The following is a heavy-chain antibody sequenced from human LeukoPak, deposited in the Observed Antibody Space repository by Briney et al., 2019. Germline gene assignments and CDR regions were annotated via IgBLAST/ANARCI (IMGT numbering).Heavy chain of an antibody. CDR1: GGSISSYY. D-gene: IGHD3-10*01. J-gene: IGHJ6*03. V-gene: IGHV4-59*01. Sequence: SETLSLTCTVSGGSISSYYWSWIRQPPGKGLEWIGYIYYSGSTNYNPSLKSRVTISVDTSKNQFSLKLSSVTAADTAVYYCARGLMGPDYYGSGSYSVYYYMDVWGKGTTVTISS. CDR3: ARGLMGPDYYGSGSYSVYYYMDV. CDR2: IYYSGST.